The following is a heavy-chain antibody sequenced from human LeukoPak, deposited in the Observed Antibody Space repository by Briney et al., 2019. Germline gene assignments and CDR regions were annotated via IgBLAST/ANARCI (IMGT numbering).Heavy chain of an antibody. D-gene: IGHD2-2*01. V-gene: IGHV4-30-4*08. J-gene: IGHJ5*02. CDR2: INYSGNT. CDR3: ASTNCSSASCYGANWFDP. Sequence: SETLSLTCTVSGGSISSGDYYWSWIRQPPGKGLEWIGYINYSGNTFHYNPSLKNRVTISVDTSKNRFSLRLSSVTAADMAVYYCASTNCSSASCYGANWFDPWGQGTLVTVSS. CDR1: GGSISSGDYY.